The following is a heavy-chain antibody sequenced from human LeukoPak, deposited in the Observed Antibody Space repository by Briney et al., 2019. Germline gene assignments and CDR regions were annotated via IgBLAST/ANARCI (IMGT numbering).Heavy chain of an antibody. CDR2: IKQDGSEK. CDR1: GFIFSRYW. V-gene: IGHV3-7*01. D-gene: IGHD6-13*01. CDR3: ARGRVAAAAGKGGYYYYGIDV. J-gene: IGHJ6*02. Sequence: GGSLRLSCAASGFIFSRYWMSWVRQAPGKGLEGVANIKQDGSEKYYVDSVKGRCTISRDNAKNSLYLQINSLRAEDTAVYYCARGRVAAAAGKGGYYYYGIDVWSQGTTVTVSS.